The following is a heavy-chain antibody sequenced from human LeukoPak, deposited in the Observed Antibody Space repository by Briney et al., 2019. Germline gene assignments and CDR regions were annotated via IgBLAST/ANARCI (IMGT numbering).Heavy chain of an antibody. J-gene: IGHJ4*02. Sequence: SETLSLTCAVYGGSFSGYYWSWIRQPPGKGLEWIGEVTRDGRANSNPSLKSRVTMSLHTAKNQFSLSLNSVTDADTAVYYCARVKGIAAAVDYWGQGTLVTVSS. CDR1: GGSFSGYY. D-gene: IGHD6-13*01. CDR2: VTRDGRA. V-gene: IGHV4-34*01. CDR3: ARVKGIAAAVDY.